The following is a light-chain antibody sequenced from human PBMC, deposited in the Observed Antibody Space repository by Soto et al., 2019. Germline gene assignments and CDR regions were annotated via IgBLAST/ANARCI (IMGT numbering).Light chain of an antibody. CDR3: GTWDSSLTVWV. Sequence: QSALTPPPSVSAAPGQTVTISCAGSSSNIGNNFVSWYQQLPGTAPKLLIYENNKRPSGIPDRFSGSKSGTSASLGITGLQTGDEAVYYCGTWDSSLTVWVFGGGTKVTVL. CDR2: ENN. V-gene: IGLV1-51*02. CDR1: SSNIGNNF. J-gene: IGLJ3*02.